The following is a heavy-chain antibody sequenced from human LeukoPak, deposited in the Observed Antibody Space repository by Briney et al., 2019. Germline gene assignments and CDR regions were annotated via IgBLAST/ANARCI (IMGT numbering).Heavy chain of an antibody. CDR2: IYHSGST. Sequence: SSQTLSLTCTVSGGSISSGDFSWSWIRQSPGKGLELIGYIYHSGSTYYSPSLKSRVTISVDTSKNQFSLKVKSVTAADTAVYYCARGLGSGRYYCYYYGLDVWGQGTTVTVTS. CDR1: GGSISSGDFS. J-gene: IGHJ6*02. CDR3: ARGLGSGRYYCYYYGLDV. D-gene: IGHD3-10*01. V-gene: IGHV4-30-4*01.